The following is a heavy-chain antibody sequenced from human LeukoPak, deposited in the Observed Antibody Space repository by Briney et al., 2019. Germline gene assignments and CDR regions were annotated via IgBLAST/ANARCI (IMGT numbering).Heavy chain of an antibody. V-gene: IGHV3-11*03. CDR3: GRSRGAGPGAHFDV. D-gene: IGHD6-19*01. J-gene: IGHJ4*02. CDR1: GFSFSDEY. Sequence: GGSLRLSCAASGFSFSDEYMSWIRQAPGQGLEWISYISASGSYTNYADSAKGRFTISRDNAKNSLYLQMNSLRAEDTAVYYCGRSRGAGPGAHFDVWGQGTLVTVSS. CDR2: ISASGSYT.